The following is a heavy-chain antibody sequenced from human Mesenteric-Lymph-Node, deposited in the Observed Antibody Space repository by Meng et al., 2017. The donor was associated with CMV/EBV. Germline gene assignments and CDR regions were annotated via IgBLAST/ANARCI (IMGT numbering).Heavy chain of an antibody. V-gene: IGHV4-34*01. CDR2: INHSGST. CDR3: ARDRRAVLEWLLSGSWYFDL. D-gene: IGHD3-3*01. CDR1: SFSGYY. J-gene: IGHJ2*01. Sequence: SFSGYYWSWIRQPPGKGLEWIGEINHSGSTNYNPSLKSRVTISVDTSKNQFSLKLSSVTAADTAVYYCARDRRAVLEWLLSGSWYFDLWGRGTLATVSS.